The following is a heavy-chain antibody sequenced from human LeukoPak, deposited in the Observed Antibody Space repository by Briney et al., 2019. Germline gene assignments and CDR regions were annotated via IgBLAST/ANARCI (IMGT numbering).Heavy chain of an antibody. CDR1: GFTFSDYY. CDR2: ISSSGSNI. Sequence: GGSLRLSCAASGFTFSDYYMGWIRQAPGKGLEWVAYISSSGSNIYHADSVKGRSTISRDNAKNSLYLQMNSLRAEDTALYYCAKDISGYARYYFDYWGQGTLVTVSS. V-gene: IGHV3-11*01. J-gene: IGHJ4*02. CDR3: AKDISGYARYYFDY. D-gene: IGHD5-12*01.